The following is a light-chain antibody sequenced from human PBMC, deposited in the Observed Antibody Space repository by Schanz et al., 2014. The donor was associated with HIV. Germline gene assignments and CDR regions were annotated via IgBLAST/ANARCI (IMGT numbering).Light chain of an antibody. J-gene: IGLJ2*01. CDR2: DVS. CDR1: SSDVGGYNY. Sequence: QSALTQPASVSGSPGQSITISCTGTSSDVGGYNYVSWYQPHPGKAPKLMIYDVSNRPSGVSNRFSGSKSGNTASLTISGLQAEDEADYYCCSFTSRRTLFGGGTKLTVL. CDR3: CSFTSRRTL. V-gene: IGLV2-14*03.